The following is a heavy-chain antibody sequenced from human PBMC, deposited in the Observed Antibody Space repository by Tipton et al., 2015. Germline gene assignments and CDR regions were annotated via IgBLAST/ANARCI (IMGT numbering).Heavy chain of an antibody. CDR1: GDSISSSNW. J-gene: IGHJ4*02. D-gene: IGHD5-12*01. Sequence: TLSLTCSVSGDSISSSNWWSWVRQPPGKDLEWIGNVYSSGSTYYNPSLKSRVTISADTSKNQFSLKLSSVTAADTAVYYCASTAGVVATLDYWGQGTLVTVSS. V-gene: IGHV4-4*02. CDR3: ASTAGVVATLDY. CDR2: VYSSGST.